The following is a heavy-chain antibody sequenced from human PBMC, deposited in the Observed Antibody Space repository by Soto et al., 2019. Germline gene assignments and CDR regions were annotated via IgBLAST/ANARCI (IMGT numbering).Heavy chain of an antibody. D-gene: IGHD6-6*01. V-gene: IGHV4-39*01. Sequence: SETLSLTCTVSGGSISSSSYYWGWIRQPPGKGLEWIGSIYYSGSTYYNPSLKSRVTISGATSKNQFSLKLGSVTAADTAVYYCARGAARRLNDAFDIWGQGTMVTVSS. CDR1: GGSISSSSYY. CDR2: IYYSGST. J-gene: IGHJ3*02. CDR3: ARGAARRLNDAFDI.